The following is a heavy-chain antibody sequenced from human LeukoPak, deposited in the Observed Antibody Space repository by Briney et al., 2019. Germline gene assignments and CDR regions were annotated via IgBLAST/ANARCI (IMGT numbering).Heavy chain of an antibody. V-gene: IGHV3-9*02. CDR1: GFPSEEYG. CDR2: ISWNSVII. CDR3: AKYRFFYDSGSHTN. Sequence: PGRTLRLSCAASGFPSEEYGMFCVRQTPSKGLEGGSSISWNSVIIDYAESVTGRFTIPRHNAQESMYLQISRLRFAAQACYYCAKYRFFYDSGSHTNWGEGTLVSVS. D-gene: IGHD3-22*01. J-gene: IGHJ4*02.